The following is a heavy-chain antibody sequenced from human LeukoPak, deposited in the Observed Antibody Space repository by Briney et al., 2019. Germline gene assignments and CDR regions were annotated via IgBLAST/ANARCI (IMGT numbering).Heavy chain of an antibody. CDR3: AKERATTTTFDY. J-gene: IGHJ4*02. V-gene: IGHV3-23*01. CDR1: GFTFSTYV. CDR2: ISGSGGST. D-gene: IGHD1-26*01. Sequence: GGSLRLSCAASGFTFSTYVMSWVRQAPGKGPEWVSTISGSGGSTNYADSVKGRFTISRDNSKNTLYLQLNSLRAEDTAVYYCAKERATTTTFDYWGQGTLVTVSS.